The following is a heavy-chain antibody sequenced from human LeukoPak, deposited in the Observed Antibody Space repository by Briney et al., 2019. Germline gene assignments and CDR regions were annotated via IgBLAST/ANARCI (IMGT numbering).Heavy chain of an antibody. CDR1: GFTFSDAW. CDR3: TSEDQGGFDY. D-gene: IGHD1-26*01. Sequence: GGSLRLSCAASGFTFSDAWMSWVRQAPGKGPEWVGRIKSKGGGGTTDYAAPVEGRFTVSRGDLKNTLYLQMNSLKTEDTGVYYCTSEDQGGFDYWGQGTLVTVSS. V-gene: IGHV3-15*01. J-gene: IGHJ4*02. CDR2: IKSKGGGGTT.